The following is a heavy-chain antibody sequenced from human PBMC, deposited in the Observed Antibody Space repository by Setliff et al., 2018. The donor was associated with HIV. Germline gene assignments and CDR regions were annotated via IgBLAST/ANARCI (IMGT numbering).Heavy chain of an antibody. CDR2: TKHSGSN. CDR3: ARGQDLGATWTGYYYYYMDV. CDR1: VGSFSGHY. Sequence: PSQTLSLTCAAYVGSFSGHYWIWISQPPGKGLEWTGETKHSGSNKYNPALKSRVTISVDRSKNQFSLKLTSVTAADTAVYYCARGQDLGATWTGYYYYYMDVWGKGTTVTVSS. J-gene: IGHJ6*03. V-gene: IGHV4-34*01. D-gene: IGHD1-26*01.